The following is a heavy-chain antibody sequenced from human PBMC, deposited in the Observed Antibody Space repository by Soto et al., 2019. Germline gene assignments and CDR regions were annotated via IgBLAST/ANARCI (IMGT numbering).Heavy chain of an antibody. Sequence: ASVKVSCKASGYTFTSYYMHWVRQAPGQGLEWMGIINPSGGSTSYAQKFQGRVTMTRDTSTSTVYMELSSLRSEDTAVYYCAEEYCSCTSCYKSVWFDPWGQGTPVTVSS. CDR2: INPSGGST. D-gene: IGHD2-2*02. V-gene: IGHV1-46*01. CDR3: AEEYCSCTSCYKSVWFDP. J-gene: IGHJ5*02. CDR1: GYTFTSYY.